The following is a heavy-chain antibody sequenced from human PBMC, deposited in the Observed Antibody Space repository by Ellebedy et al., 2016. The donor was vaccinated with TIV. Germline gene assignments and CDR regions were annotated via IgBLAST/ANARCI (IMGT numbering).Heavy chain of an antibody. V-gene: IGHV3-13*01. D-gene: IGHD5-24*01. J-gene: IGHJ4*02. CDR3: ARDGVEMATRTYSDY. CDR2: IGTAGDI. CDR1: GFTLSRHD. Sequence: GESLKISCAASGFTLSRHDMHWVRQATGKGLEWLSGIGTAGDIYYAGSVKGRFTISRDNSKNTVYLQMNSLSPEDTAIYYCARDGVEMATRTYSDYWGQGTLVTVSS.